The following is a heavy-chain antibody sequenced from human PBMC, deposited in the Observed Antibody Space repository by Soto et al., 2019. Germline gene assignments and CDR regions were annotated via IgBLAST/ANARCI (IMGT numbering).Heavy chain of an antibody. Sequence: PSETLSLTCTVSGGSISSSSYYWGWIRQPPGKGLEWIGSIYYSGSTYYNPSLKSRVTISVDTSKNQFSLKLSSVTAADTAVYYCASPKIAFYTGFDPWGQGTLVTVSS. V-gene: IGHV4-39*01. CDR1: GGSISSSSYY. CDR3: ASPKIAFYTGFDP. J-gene: IGHJ5*02. D-gene: IGHD3-3*02. CDR2: IYYSGST.